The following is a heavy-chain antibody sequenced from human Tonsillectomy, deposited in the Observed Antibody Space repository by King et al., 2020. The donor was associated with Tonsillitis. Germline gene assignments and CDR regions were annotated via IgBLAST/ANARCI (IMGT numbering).Heavy chain of an antibody. V-gene: IGHV3-30*18. D-gene: IGHD2-2*01. J-gene: IGHJ4*02. CDR2: ISYDGSDK. Sequence: QLVQSGGGVVQPGRSLRLSCAASGFAFSDCGMHWCRQAPGKGLDWVATISYDGSDKDYGDSVRGRFTISRDNSRSTLYLQVNSLRADDTAVYYCAKEGGAQYCSSASCSADYWGQGTLVTVSS. CDR1: GFAFSDCG. CDR3: AKEGGAQYCSSASCSADY.